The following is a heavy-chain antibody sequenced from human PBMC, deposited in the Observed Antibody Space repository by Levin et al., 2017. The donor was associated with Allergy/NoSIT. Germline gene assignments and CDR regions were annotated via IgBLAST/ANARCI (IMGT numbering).Heavy chain of an antibody. CDR2: INTDTGSP. Sequence: GESLKISCKASGYTFTTYGVNWVRQAPGQGLEWMGWINTDTGSPTYAQGFTGRFVFSLDTSVSTAYLQISSLKAGDTAVYYCAREYLRSALDYWGQGTLVTVSS. V-gene: IGHV7-4-1*02. CDR3: AREYLRSALDY. D-gene: IGHD2-2*02. J-gene: IGHJ4*02. CDR1: GYTFTTYG.